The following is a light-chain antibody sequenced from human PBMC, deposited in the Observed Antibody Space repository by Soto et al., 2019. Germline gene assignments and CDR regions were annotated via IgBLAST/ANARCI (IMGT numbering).Light chain of an antibody. CDR1: NIAIKS. J-gene: IGLJ3*02. CDR3: QVRDSSNDYLV. Sequence: SYELTQAPSVSVAPGQTARITCGGNNIAIKSVHWYQQKPGQAPVLVVYDDGDRPSGIPERFSGSNSGNTATLTITRVEAGDGADYYCQVRDSSNDYLVFGGGTKLTVL. V-gene: IGLV3-21*02. CDR2: DDG.